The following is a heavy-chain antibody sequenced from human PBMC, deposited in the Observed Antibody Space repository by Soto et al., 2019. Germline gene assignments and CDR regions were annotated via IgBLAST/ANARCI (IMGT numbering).Heavy chain of an antibody. CDR3: ARTRTIRHYYDMDV. CDR2: IYPGDSGT. Sequence: GESLKISCEGSGYSFTTYWIAWVRQMPGKGLEWMGIIYPGDSGTRYSPSFQGQVTISADKSISTAYLQWSSLKASDSAMYYCARTRTIRHYYDMDVWGQGTTVTVSS. CDR1: GYSFTTYW. V-gene: IGHV5-51*01. J-gene: IGHJ6*02. D-gene: IGHD3-10*01.